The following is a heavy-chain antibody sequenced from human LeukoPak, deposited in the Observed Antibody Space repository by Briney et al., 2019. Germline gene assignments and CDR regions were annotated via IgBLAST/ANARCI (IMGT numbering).Heavy chain of an antibody. D-gene: IGHD6-19*01. CDR3: ARAFTARPYSSDWYGPFDS. J-gene: IGHJ4*02. CDR1: GYTLTELS. Sequence: GASVKVSCKVSGYTLTELSMHWVRQAPGQGLEWMGRIIPITGKANYAQNFQGRVTITADKSTSTSTAYMELSSLRSEDTAVYYCARAFTARPYSSDWYGPFDSWGQGTLVTVSS. CDR2: IIPITGKA. V-gene: IGHV1-69*04.